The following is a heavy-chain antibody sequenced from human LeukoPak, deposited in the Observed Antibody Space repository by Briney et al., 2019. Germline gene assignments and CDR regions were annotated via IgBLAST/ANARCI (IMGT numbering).Heavy chain of an antibody. CDR1: GYTFTSYG. J-gene: IGHJ4*02. CDR3: ARRSIHYYDSSGYDY. CDR2: ISAYNGNT. Sequence: ASVKVSCKASGYTFTSYGISWVRQAPGQGLKWMGWISAYNGNTNYAQKLQGRVTMTTDTSTSTAYMELRSLRSDDTAVYYCARRSIHYYDSSGYDYWGQGTLVTVSS. V-gene: IGHV1-18*01. D-gene: IGHD3-22*01.